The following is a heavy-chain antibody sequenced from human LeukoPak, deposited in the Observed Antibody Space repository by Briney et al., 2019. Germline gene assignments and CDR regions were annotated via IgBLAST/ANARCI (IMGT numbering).Heavy chain of an antibody. Sequence: GGSLRLSCAASGFAFSTSDMHWVRQAPGKGLEWVAFIRSDGGNKYYADSVKGRFTISRDNSKNSLYLQMNSLRAEDTAVYYCARGQYSGYDFFDYWGQGTLVTVSS. V-gene: IGHV3-30*02. J-gene: IGHJ4*02. CDR2: IRSDGGNK. D-gene: IGHD5-12*01. CDR1: GFAFSTSD. CDR3: ARGQYSGYDFFDY.